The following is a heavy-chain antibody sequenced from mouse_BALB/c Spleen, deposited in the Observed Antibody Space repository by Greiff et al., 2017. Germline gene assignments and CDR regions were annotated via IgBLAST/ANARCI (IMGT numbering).Heavy chain of an antibody. CDR2: IWTGGGT. D-gene: IGHD1-1*01. J-gene: IGHJ2*01. CDR3: VRDGVYYGSNFDY. CDR1: GFSLTSYD. V-gene: IGHV2-9-2*01. Sequence: QVQLKESGPGLVAPSQSLSITCTVSGFSLTSYDISWIRQPPGKGLEWLGVIWTGGGTNYNSAFMSRLSISKDNSKSQVFLKMNSLQTDDTAIYYCVRDGVYYGSNFDYWGQGTTLTVSS.